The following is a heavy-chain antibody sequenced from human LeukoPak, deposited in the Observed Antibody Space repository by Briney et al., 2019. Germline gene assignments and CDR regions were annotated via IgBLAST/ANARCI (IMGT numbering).Heavy chain of an antibody. CDR2: IYYSGST. V-gene: IGHV4-59*01. J-gene: IGHJ4*02. CDR1: GGSISSYY. Sequence: SETLSLTCTVSGGSISSYYWSWIRQPPGKGLEWIGYIYYSGSTNYNPSLKSRVTISVDTSKNQFSLKLSSVTAADTAVYYCARVRRGYSYLGFFDYWGQGTLVTVSS. CDR3: ARVRRGYSYLGFFDY. D-gene: IGHD5-18*01.